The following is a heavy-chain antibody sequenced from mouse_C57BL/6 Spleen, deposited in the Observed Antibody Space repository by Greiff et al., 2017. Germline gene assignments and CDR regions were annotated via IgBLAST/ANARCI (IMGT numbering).Heavy chain of an antibody. Sequence: EVQLQQSGPELVKPGASVKISCKASGYTFTDYYMNWVKQSHGKSLEWIGDINPNNGGTSYNQKFKGKATLTVDKSSSTAYMELRSLTSEDSAVYYCARWVLRGYFDYWGQGTTLTVSS. CDR3: ARWVLRGYFDY. D-gene: IGHD1-1*01. V-gene: IGHV1-26*01. CDR1: GYTFTDYY. CDR2: INPNNGGT. J-gene: IGHJ2*01.